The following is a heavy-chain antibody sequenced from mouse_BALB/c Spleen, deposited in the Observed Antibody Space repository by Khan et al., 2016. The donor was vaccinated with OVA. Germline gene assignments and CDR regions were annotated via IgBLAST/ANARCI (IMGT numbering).Heavy chain of an antibody. D-gene: IGHD2-1*01. CDR1: GFTFSSYT. V-gene: IGHV5-6-4*01. J-gene: IGHJ1*01. CDR2: INSGGSYT. Sequence: EVELVESGGGLVKPGGSLKLSCAASGFTFSSYTMSWVRQTPEKRLEWVATINSGGSYTYYPDSVKGRFTISRDNAKNTLYLQMSSLKSEDTAMYYCTNGNYGYFDVWGAGTTVTVSS. CDR3: TNGNYGYFDV.